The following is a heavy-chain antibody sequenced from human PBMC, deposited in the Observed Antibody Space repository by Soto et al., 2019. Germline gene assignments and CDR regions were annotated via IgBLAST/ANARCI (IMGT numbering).Heavy chain of an antibody. CDR3: ARDRAVTTFHYYCYGMDV. V-gene: IGHV1-2*04. J-gene: IGHJ6*02. CDR2: INPNSGGT. CDR1: GYTFTGYY. Sequence: QVQLVQSGAEVKKPGASVKVSCKASGYTFTGYYMHWVRQAPGQGLEWMGWINPNSGGTNYAQKFQGWVTMTRDTSISTVYMELSRLRSDDTAVYYCARDRAVTTFHYYCYGMDVWGQGTTVTVSS. D-gene: IGHD3-16*01.